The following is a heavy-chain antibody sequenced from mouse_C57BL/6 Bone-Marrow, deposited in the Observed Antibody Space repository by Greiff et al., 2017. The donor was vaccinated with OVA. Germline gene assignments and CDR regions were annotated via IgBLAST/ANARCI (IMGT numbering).Heavy chain of an antibody. CDR2: INPYNGGT. CDR1: GYTFTDYY. Sequence: EVQLQQSGPVLVKPGASVKMSCKASGYTFTDYYMNWVKQSHGKSLEWIGVINPYNGGTSYNQKFKGKATLTVDKSSSTAYMELNSLTSEDSAVYYCANYYDYGYWYFDVWGTGTTVTVSS. CDR3: ANYYDYGYWYFDV. V-gene: IGHV1-19*01. D-gene: IGHD2-4*01. J-gene: IGHJ1*03.